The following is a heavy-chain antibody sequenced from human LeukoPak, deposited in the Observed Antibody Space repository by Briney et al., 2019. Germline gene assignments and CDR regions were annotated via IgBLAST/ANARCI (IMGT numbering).Heavy chain of an antibody. J-gene: IGHJ4*02. D-gene: IGHD3-22*01. CDR3: ALTYDSSGYYSHYFDY. CDR1: GGSFSGYY. CDR2: INHSGST. V-gene: IGHV4-34*01. Sequence: SETLSLTCAVYGGSFSGYYWSWIRQPPGKGLEWSGEINHSGSTNYNPSLKSRVTISVDTSKNQFSLKLSSLTAADTAVYYCALTYDSSGYYSHYFDYWGQGTLVTVSS.